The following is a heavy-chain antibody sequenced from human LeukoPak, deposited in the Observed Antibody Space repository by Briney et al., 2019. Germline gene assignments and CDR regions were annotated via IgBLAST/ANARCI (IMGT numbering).Heavy chain of an antibody. J-gene: IGHJ5*02. D-gene: IGHD3-9*01. Sequence: SETLSLTCAVSGYSISSGYYWGWIRQPPGKGLEWIGSIYHSGSTYYNPSLKSRVTISVDTSKNQFSLKLSSVTAADTAVYYCARVYYDTLTGYYNWFDPWGQGTLVTVSS. V-gene: IGHV4-38-2*01. CDR1: GYSISSGYY. CDR2: IYHSGST. CDR3: ARVYYDTLTGYYNWFDP.